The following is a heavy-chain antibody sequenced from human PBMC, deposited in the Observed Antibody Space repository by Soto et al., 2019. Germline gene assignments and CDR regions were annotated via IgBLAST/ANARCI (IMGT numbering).Heavy chain of an antibody. CDR1: GFTFSSYW. D-gene: IGHD6-19*01. CDR3: ARDRVPARYSSGWYC. V-gene: IGHV3-7*01. CDR2: IKQDGSEK. Sequence: GGSLRLSCVASGFTFSSYWMSWVRQAPGKGLEWVANIKQDGSEKYYVDSVKGRFTISRDNAKNSLYLQMNSLRAEDTAVYYCARDRVPARYSSGWYCWGQGTLVTVS. J-gene: IGHJ4*02.